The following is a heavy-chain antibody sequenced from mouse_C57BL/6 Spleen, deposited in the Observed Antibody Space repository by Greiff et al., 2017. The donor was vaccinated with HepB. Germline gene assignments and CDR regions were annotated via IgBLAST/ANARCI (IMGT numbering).Heavy chain of an antibody. CDR3: ATGGVADGYYPLYAMDY. CDR1: GYTFTDYY. CDR2: INPNNGGT. D-gene: IGHD2-3*01. Sequence: EVQLQQSGPELVKPGASVKISCKASGYTFTDYYMNWVKQSHGKSLEWIGDINPNNGGTSYNQKFKGKATLTVDKSSSTAYMELRSLTSEDSAVYYCATGGVADGYYPLYAMDYWGQGTSVTVSS. J-gene: IGHJ4*01. V-gene: IGHV1-26*01.